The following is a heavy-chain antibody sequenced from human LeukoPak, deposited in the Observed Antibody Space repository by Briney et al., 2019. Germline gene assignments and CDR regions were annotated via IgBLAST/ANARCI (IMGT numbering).Heavy chain of an antibody. V-gene: IGHV2-5*01. Sequence: SGPTLVNPTQTLTLTCTFSGFSLSSSGVGVGWIRQPPGKALEWFALIYWNDDKRYSPSLKSRLTITKDTSKNQVVLTMANMDPVDTATYYCVHSLTQTTMDQKNRFDIWGQGTTVTVSS. CDR2: IYWNDDK. J-gene: IGHJ3*02. CDR3: VHSLTQTTMDQKNRFDI. D-gene: IGHD4-11*01. CDR1: GFSLSSSGVG.